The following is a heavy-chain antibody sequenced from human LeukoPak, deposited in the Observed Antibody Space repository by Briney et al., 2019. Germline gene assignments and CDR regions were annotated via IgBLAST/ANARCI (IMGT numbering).Heavy chain of an antibody. CDR3: ARELGSYHWGDGRDY. D-gene: IGHD3-16*02. CDR1: GFTFTSYS. V-gene: IGHV3-21*01. Sequence: GGSLRLSCAASGFTFTSYSMNWVRQAPGKGLEWVSSIISSSSYIYYADSVKGRFTIYRDNAKNSLYVQMNSLRAEDTAVYYCARELGSYHWGDGRDYWGQGTLVTVSS. J-gene: IGHJ4*02. CDR2: IISSSSYI.